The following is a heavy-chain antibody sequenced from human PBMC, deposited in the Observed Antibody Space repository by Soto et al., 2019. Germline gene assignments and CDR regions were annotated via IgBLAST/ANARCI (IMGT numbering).Heavy chain of an antibody. CDR2: IYYSGST. Sequence: SETLSLTCTVSGGSISSSSYYWGWIRQPPGKGLEWIVSIYYSGSTYHNPSLKSRVTISVDTTKTQFLLKLSSVAAADAAVYYSESHYSAAMSSFDYWGQGTLVTVSS. CDR3: ESHYSAAMSSFDY. D-gene: IGHD5-18*01. V-gene: IGHV4-39*01. J-gene: IGHJ4*02. CDR1: GGSISSSSYY.